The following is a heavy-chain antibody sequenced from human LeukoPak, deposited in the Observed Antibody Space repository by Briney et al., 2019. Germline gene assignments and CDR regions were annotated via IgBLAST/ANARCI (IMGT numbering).Heavy chain of an antibody. V-gene: IGHV1-8*01. J-gene: IGHJ5*02. Sequence: ASVKVSCKASGYSFTSYDINWVRKATGQGLEWMGWMNPNSGNTGYAQKFLGRVTMTRKASISTAYMELSSLRSEDTAVYYCARGRYSSSPFDPWGQGTLVTVSS. CDR1: GYSFTSYD. D-gene: IGHD6-13*01. CDR2: MNPNSGNT. CDR3: ARGRYSSSPFDP.